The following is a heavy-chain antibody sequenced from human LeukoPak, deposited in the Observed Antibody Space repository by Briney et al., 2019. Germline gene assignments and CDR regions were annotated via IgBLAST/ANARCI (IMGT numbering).Heavy chain of an antibody. J-gene: IGHJ4*02. CDR1: GGTFSSYA. D-gene: IGHD2-21*02. CDR2: IIPIFGIA. CDR3: AREVLAYCGGDCYSPFDY. V-gene: IGHV1-69*04. Sequence: SVKVSCKASGGTFSSYAISWVRQAPGQGLEWMGRIIPIFGIANYAQKFQGRVTITADKSTSTAYMELSSLRSKDTAVYYCAREVLAYCGGDCYSPFDYWGQGTLSPSPQ.